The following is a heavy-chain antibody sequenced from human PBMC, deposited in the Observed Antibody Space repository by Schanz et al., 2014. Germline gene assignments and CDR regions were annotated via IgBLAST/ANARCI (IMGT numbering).Heavy chain of an antibody. V-gene: IGHV1-69*04. D-gene: IGHD2-21*01. CDR3: ARDRLECGAECYSVEVFEI. CDR1: GYSFISHA. J-gene: IGHJ4*02. CDR2: IIPSLGLA. Sequence: QVQLVQSGAEVKKPGASVKVSCKASGYSFISHAIHWVRQAPGQGLEWMGRIIPSLGLAKYEQKFQDKVTITADTSTTTAYMELSGLRSEDTAVYYCARDRLECGAECYSVEVFEIWGQGTLVIVSA.